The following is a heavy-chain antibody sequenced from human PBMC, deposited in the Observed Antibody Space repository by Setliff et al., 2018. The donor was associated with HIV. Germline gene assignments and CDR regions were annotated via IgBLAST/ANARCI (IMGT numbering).Heavy chain of an antibody. CDR2: INPSGGST. CDR1: GYTFTSYY. CDR3: ARGSIAAPKHYYYMNV. V-gene: IGHV1-46*01. D-gene: IGHD6-6*01. Sequence: ASVKVSCKASGYTFTSYYMHWVRQAPGQGLEWMGIINPSGGSTNYAQKFQGRVTITTDASTSTAYMELSSLRSEDTAVYYCARGSIAAPKHYYYMNVWGKGTTVTVSS. J-gene: IGHJ6*03.